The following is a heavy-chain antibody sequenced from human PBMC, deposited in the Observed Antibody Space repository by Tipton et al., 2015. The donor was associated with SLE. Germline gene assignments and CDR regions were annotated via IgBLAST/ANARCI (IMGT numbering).Heavy chain of an antibody. V-gene: IGHV4-59*08. CDR2: ISYSGRS. Sequence: VKPSETLSLTCTVSGVSISDHSWGWIRQPPGKGLEWIGYISYSGRSNYNPSLKSQVTISLDTSKNQVSLKVSSVTAADTAVYYCARRFRDSYYFDYWGQGTLVTVSS. CDR1: GVSISDHS. J-gene: IGHJ4*02. CDR3: ARRFRDSYYFDY.